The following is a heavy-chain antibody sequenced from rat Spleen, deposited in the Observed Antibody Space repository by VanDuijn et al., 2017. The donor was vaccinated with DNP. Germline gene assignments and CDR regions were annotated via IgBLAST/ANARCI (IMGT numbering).Heavy chain of an antibody. V-gene: IGHV3-1*01. CDR1: GYSISRRY. J-gene: IGHJ2*01. CDR3: ARWGDYFDY. Sequence: EVQLQESGPGLVKPSQSLSLTCFVTGYSISRRYRWNWIRKFPGNKMEWIGHISYSGTTSYHPSLKSRISITRDTSKNQFFLHLTSVTTEDTATYYCARWGDYFDYWGQGVMVTVSS. CDR2: ISYSGTT.